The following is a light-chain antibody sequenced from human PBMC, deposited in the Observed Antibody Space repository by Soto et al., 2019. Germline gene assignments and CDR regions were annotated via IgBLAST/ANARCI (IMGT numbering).Light chain of an antibody. J-gene: IGLJ1*01. CDR3: SSYTSSSTPYYV. V-gene: IGLV2-14*01. CDR1: SSDVGGYNY. CDR2: EVS. Sequence: QSVLAQPASVSGSPGQSITISCTGTSSDVGGYNYVSWYQQHPGKAPKLMIYEVSNRPSGVSNRFSGSKSGNTASLTISGLQAEDEADYYCSSYTSSSTPYYVFGTGTKVT.